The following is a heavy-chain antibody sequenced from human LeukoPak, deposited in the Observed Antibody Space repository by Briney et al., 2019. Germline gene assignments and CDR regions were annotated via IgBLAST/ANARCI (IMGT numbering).Heavy chain of an antibody. D-gene: IGHD3-9*01. V-gene: IGHV4-59*01. CDR1: GGSISTYY. CDR3: ARAPLHYDLLTGFLAYYFDS. Sequence: PSETLSLTCTVSGGSISTYYWNWIRQPPGKGLEWIGYIYYRGNTNYNPSLRSRVSISLDTSKNQFSLKLRSVTAADTAIYYCARAPLHYDLLTGFLAYYFDSWGQGALVTVSS. CDR2: IYYRGNT. J-gene: IGHJ4*02.